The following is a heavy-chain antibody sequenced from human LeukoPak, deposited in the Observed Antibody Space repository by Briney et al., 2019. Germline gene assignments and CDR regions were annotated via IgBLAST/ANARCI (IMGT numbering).Heavy chain of an antibody. CDR3: ARDIGYDSSGYWPKH. CDR1: GYIFTTYA. D-gene: IGHD3-22*01. J-gene: IGHJ1*01. Sequence: AASVKVSCKTSGYIFTTYALNWVRQAPRQGLEWMGLIHANTGTPTYAQAFTGRFVFSLDTSVSTSYLEISGLRAEDTAVYYCARDIGYDSSGYWPKHWGQGTLVTVSS. V-gene: IGHV7-4-1*02. CDR2: IHANTGTP.